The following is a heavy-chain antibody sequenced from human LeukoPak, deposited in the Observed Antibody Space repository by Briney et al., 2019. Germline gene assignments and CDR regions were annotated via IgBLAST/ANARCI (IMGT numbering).Heavy chain of an antibody. V-gene: IGHV5-51*01. D-gene: IGHD5-12*01. J-gene: IGHJ3*02. CDR3: ARLRGGAFDI. Sequence: ASVKVSCKGSGYNFTTYFIGWVRQMPGKGLEWVGVIKPDDSHSIYNPSFQGHVTISADKSIGTAYLQWGSLQASDTAMYYCARLRGGAFDIWGQGTMVTVSS. CDR1: GYNFTTYF. CDR2: IKPDDSHS.